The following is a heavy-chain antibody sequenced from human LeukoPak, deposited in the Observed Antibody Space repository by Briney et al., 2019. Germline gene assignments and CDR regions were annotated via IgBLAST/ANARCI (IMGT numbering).Heavy chain of an antibody. Sequence: SETLSLTCTVSGGSISSYYWSWIRQPPGKGLEWIGYIYYSGSTNYNPSLKSRVTISVDTSKNQSSLKLSSVTAADTAVYYCAREALIEGFYYYMDVWGKGTTVTVSS. CDR1: GGSISSYY. V-gene: IGHV4-59*01. D-gene: IGHD3-22*01. J-gene: IGHJ6*03. CDR2: IYYSGST. CDR3: AREALIEGFYYYMDV.